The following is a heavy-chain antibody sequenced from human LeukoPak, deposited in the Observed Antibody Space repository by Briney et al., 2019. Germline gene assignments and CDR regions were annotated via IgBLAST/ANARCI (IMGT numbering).Heavy chain of an antibody. CDR2: IYHSGTT. CDR3: ARNYYGSGSFYVHN. V-gene: IGHV4-30-2*01. D-gene: IGHD3-10*01. CDR1: GGSLSNGGYS. Sequence: PSETLSLTCAVSGGSLSNGGYSWGWIRQPPGKGLEWIGLIYHSGTTHYNPSLKSRLTFSLDKSKNQFSLKLTSVTAADTALYYCARNYYGSGSFYVHNWGQGTLVTVSS. J-gene: IGHJ4*02.